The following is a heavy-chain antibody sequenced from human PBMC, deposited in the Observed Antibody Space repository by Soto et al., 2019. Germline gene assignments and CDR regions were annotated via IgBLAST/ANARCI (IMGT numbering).Heavy chain of an antibody. Sequence: GGSLRLSCAASGFSFSDYYMSWLRQAPGKGLEWVSYIDFTINSIYYADSVKGRFTISRDNAKNSLYLQMNSLRAEDTAVYYCARDIEPPGLFFDYWGQGTLVTVSS. CDR3: ARDIEPPGLFFDY. CDR1: GFSFSDYY. J-gene: IGHJ4*02. D-gene: IGHD6-13*01. V-gene: IGHV3-11*01. CDR2: IDFTINSI.